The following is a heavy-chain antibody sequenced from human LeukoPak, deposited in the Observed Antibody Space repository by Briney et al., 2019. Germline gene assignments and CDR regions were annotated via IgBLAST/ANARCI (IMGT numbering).Heavy chain of an antibody. CDR2: ISGSGGST. V-gene: IGHV3-23*01. CDR3: AKRGVVIRVILVGFHKEAYYFDS. D-gene: IGHD3-22*01. J-gene: IGHJ4*02. Sequence: GGSLTLSCAVSGITLSNYGMSWVRQAPGKGLEWVAGISGSGGSTNYADSVKGRFTISRDNPKNTLYLQMNSLRAEDTAVYFYAKRGVVIRVILVGFHKEAYYFDSWGQGALVTVSS. CDR1: GITLSNYG.